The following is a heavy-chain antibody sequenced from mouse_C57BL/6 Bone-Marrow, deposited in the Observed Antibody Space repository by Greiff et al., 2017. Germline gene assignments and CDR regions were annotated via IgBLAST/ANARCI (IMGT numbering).Heavy chain of an antibody. CDR3: AISDSSGYLGGAMDY. D-gene: IGHD3-2*02. V-gene: IGHV1-74*01. CDR1: GYTFTSYW. J-gene: IGHJ4*01. Sequence: QVQLKQPGAELVKPGASVKVSCKASGYTFTSYWMHWVKQRPGQGLEWIGRIHPSDSATNYNQKFKGKATLTVDKSSSTAYMQLSSLTSEDSAVYYCAISDSSGYLGGAMDYWGQGTSVTVSS. CDR2: IHPSDSAT.